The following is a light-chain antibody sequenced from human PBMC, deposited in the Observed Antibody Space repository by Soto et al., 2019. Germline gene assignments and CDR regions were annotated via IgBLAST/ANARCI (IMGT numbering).Light chain of an antibody. Sequence: EIVLTQSPGTLSLSPGESAALSCRASQSVTSNYLVWYRQKPGQAPRLLIYAISSRAAGIPDRFSGSGSGTDFTLTITRLEPEASAVYYCQQHSNSPWTFGQGTRVEI. CDR1: QSVTSNY. J-gene: IGKJ1*01. V-gene: IGKV3D-20*02. CDR3: QQHSNSPWT. CDR2: AIS.